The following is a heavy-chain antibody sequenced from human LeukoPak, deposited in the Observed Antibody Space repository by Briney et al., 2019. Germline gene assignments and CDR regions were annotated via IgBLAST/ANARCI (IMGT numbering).Heavy chain of an antibody. CDR3: AKGPPDSGIAVTGHFQH. D-gene: IGHD6-19*01. V-gene: IGHV3-9*02. Sequence: GGSLRLSCAASGFTSDDFAMHWVRQAPGKGLEWVSGISWNSDTISYAASVKGRFTISRDNAKNSLYLQMNSLRAEDTALYYCAKGPPDSGIAVTGHFQHWGQGTLVTVSS. J-gene: IGHJ1*01. CDR1: GFTSDDFA. CDR2: ISWNSDTI.